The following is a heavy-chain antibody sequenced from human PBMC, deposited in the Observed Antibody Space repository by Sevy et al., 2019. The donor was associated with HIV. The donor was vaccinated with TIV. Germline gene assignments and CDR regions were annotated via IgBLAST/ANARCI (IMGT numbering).Heavy chain of an antibody. CDR1: GFTLSSYG. V-gene: IGHV3-33*01. J-gene: IGHJ6*02. CDR2: IRYDGSNK. D-gene: IGHD3-3*01. CDR3: ARDGLGITISAEWGGGMDV. Sequence: GGSLRLSCAASGFTLSSYGMHWIRQAPGKGLEWVAVIRYDGSNKYYADSVKGRFTISRGNSKNTLYLQMNSLMAEDTAVYYCARDGLGITISAEWGGGMDVWGQGTTVTVSS.